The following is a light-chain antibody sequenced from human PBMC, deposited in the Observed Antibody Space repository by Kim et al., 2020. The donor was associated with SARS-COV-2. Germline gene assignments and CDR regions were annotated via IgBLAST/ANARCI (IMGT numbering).Light chain of an antibody. CDR3: QQYGGSRWT. CDR2: GAS. V-gene: IGKV3-20*01. CDR1: QSVSSDY. Sequence: EIVLTQSPGTLFLSPGERATLSCRASQSVSSDYLAWYQQKPGQAPRLLIYGASARATGIPDRFSGSGSGTDFTLTISRLEPEDFVVYYCQQYGGSRWTFGQGTKVEIK. J-gene: IGKJ1*01.